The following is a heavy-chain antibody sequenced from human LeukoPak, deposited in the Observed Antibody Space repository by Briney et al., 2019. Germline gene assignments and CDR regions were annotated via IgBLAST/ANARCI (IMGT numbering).Heavy chain of an antibody. CDR1: GYTLTELS. CDR3: ATDKTVDTAMVDGENYFDY. D-gene: IGHD5-18*01. J-gene: IGHJ4*02. V-gene: IGHV1-24*01. CDR2: FDPEDGET. Sequence: ASVKVSCKVSGYTLTELSMHWVRQAPGKGLEWVGGFDPEDGETIYAQKFQGRVTMTEDTSTDTAYMELSSLRSEDTAVYYCATDKTVDTAMVDGENYFDYWGQGTLVTVSS.